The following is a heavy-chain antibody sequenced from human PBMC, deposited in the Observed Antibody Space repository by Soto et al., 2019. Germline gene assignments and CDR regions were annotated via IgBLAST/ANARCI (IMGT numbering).Heavy chain of an antibody. D-gene: IGHD6-19*01. J-gene: IGHJ4*02. CDR3: AKGGRQWLVTSDFNY. CDR2: VSHDGRNT. V-gene: IGHV3-30*18. Sequence: VQLVESGGGVVQPGRSLRLSCAASGFTFSDYAMHWVRQAPGKGLEWVAVVSHDGRNTHYADSVKGRFTISRDSSKNTVALELTSLRAEDTAVYYCAKGGRQWLVTSDFNYWGQGALVTVSS. CDR1: GFTFSDYA.